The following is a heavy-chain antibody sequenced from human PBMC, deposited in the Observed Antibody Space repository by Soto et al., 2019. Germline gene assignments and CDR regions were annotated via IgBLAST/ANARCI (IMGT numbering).Heavy chain of an antibody. CDR3: ASPVVPAAIRRHYYYYGMGV. D-gene: IGHD2-2*01. Sequence: QVQLVQSGAEVKKPGSSVKVSCKASGGPFSSYAISWVRQAPGQGLEWMGGIIPIFGTANYAQKFQGRVTITADESKSTAYMELSSLRSEDTAVYYCASPVVPAAIRRHYYYYGMGVWGQGTTVTVSS. V-gene: IGHV1-69*12. J-gene: IGHJ6*01. CDR2: IIPIFGTA. CDR1: GGPFSSYA.